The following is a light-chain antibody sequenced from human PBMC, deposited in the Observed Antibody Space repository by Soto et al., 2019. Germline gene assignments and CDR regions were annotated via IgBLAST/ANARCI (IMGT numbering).Light chain of an antibody. CDR3: SSYTRSDPPYV. V-gene: IGLV2-14*01. Sequence: QSALTQPASVSGSPGQSITISCTGTSSDVGGYNYVSWYQQHPDKAPKLMIYVVSNRPSGVSNRFSGSKSGNTASLTISGLQAEDEADYYCSSYTRSDPPYVLGAGTKVTVL. CDR1: SSDVGGYNY. J-gene: IGLJ1*01. CDR2: VVS.